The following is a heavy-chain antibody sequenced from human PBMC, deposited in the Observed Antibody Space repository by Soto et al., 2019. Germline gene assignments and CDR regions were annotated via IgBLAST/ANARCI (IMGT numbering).Heavy chain of an antibody. CDR2: ISGSGGST. J-gene: IGHJ4*02. CDR1: GFTFSSYA. V-gene: IGHV3-23*01. Sequence: EVQMLESGGGLVQPGGSLRLSCAASGFTFSSYAMSWVRQAPGKGLEWVSAISGSGGSTYYADSVKGRFTISRDNSKNTLYLQMNSLRAEDTAVYYCAKVGYYDSSGYYYTFDYWGQGTLVTVSS. D-gene: IGHD3-22*01. CDR3: AKVGYYDSSGYYYTFDY.